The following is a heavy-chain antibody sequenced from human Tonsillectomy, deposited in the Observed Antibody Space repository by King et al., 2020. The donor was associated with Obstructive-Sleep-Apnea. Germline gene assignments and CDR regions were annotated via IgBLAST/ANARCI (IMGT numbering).Heavy chain of an antibody. V-gene: IGHV1-18*01. CDR2: ISAYNGNT. Sequence: VQLVESGAEVKKPGASVKVSCKASGYTFTSYGISWVRQAPGQGLEWMGWISAYNGNTIYAQKLQGRVTMTTDTSTSTAYMELRSLRSDDTAVYHCARDGLLWFGEKPFPNFDYWGQGTLVTVSS. D-gene: IGHD3-10*01. CDR1: GYTFTSYG. CDR3: ARDGLLWFGEKPFPNFDY. J-gene: IGHJ4*02.